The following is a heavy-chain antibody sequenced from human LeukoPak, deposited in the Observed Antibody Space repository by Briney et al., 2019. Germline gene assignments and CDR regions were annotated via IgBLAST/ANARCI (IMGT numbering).Heavy chain of an antibody. D-gene: IGHD4-17*01. CDR3: AKEIWPTVTTPGHTHFDY. Sequence: GSLRLSCAASGFTVSSNYMSWVRQAPGKGLEWVSIIYSGGRTYYADSVKGRFTISRDNSKNTLCLQMNSLRAEDTAVYYCAKEIWPTVTTPGHTHFDYWGQGTLVTVSS. J-gene: IGHJ4*02. V-gene: IGHV3-53*05. CDR2: IYSGGRT. CDR1: GFTVSSNY.